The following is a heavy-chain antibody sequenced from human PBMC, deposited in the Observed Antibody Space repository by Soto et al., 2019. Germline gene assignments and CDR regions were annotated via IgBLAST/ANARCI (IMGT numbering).Heavy chain of an antibody. CDR1: GFTFSTYA. V-gene: IGHV3-23*01. J-gene: IGHJ4*02. CDR2: MVGDGSSS. D-gene: IGHD6-19*01. CDR3: AKDLRPAGRYDLDY. Sequence: EVQLLESGGGLAQPGGSLRLSCAASGFTFSTYAMNWVRQAPGKGLEWVSVMVGDGSSSDYADSVRGRFTISRDNSKNTLYLQMNSLRAEDTAVYYCAKDLRPAGRYDLDYWGQGTLVTVSS.